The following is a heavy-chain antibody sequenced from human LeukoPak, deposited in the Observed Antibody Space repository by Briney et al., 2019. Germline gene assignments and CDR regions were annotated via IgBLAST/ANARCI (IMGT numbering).Heavy chain of an antibody. CDR3: ARGRGSIHCSSTSCYTGPVDY. CDR2: INHSGST. D-gene: IGHD2-2*02. V-gene: IGHV4-34*01. CDR1: GGSFSGYY. J-gene: IGHJ4*02. Sequence: SETLSLTCAVYGGSFSGYYWSWIRQPPGKGLEWIGEINHSGSTNYNPSLKSRVTISVDTSKNQFSLKLSSVTAADTAVYYCARGRGSIHCSSTSCYTGPVDYWGQGTLVTASS.